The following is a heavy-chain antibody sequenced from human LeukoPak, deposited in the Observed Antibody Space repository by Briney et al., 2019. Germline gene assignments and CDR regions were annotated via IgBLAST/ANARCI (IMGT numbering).Heavy chain of an antibody. CDR3: VRNLAVAGTCFDS. J-gene: IGHJ4*02. D-gene: IGHD6-19*01. CDR1: GFTFRNYW. Sequence: PGGSLRLSCAASGFTFRNYWMSWVRQVPGTGLEWVANIKQDGSDRNYVTPVRGRFTISRDNAESSLYLQMNSLRAEDTAVYYCVRNLAVAGTCFDSWGRGTLVTVSS. V-gene: IGHV3-7*03. CDR2: IKQDGSDR.